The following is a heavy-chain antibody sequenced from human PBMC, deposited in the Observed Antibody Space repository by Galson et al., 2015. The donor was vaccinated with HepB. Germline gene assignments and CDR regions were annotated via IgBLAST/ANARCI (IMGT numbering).Heavy chain of an antibody. D-gene: IGHD6-13*01. CDR3: ARGAGSSWMGGYYYYGMDV. CDR2: IIPIFGTA. CDR1: GGTFSSYA. V-gene: IGHV1-69*13. Sequence: SVKVSCKASGGTFSSYAISWVRQAPGQGLEWMGGIIPIFGTANYAQKFQGRVTITADESTSTAYMELSSLRSEDTAVYYCARGAGSSWMGGYYYYGMDVWGQGTTVTVSS. J-gene: IGHJ6*02.